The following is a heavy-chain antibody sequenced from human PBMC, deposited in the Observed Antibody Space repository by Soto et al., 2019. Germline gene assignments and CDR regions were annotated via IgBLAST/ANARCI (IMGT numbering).Heavy chain of an antibody. CDR2: IYSGGST. V-gene: IGHV3-66*01. J-gene: IGHJ4*02. Sequence: EVQLVESGGGLVQPGGSLRLSCAASGFTVSSNYMSWVRQAPGKGLEWVSVIYSGGSTYYADSVKGRFTISRDNSKNTLYLQMNSLRAEDTAVYYCARDYWVYGSGSYPNDYWGQGTLVTVSS. CDR1: GFTVSSNY. D-gene: IGHD3-10*01. CDR3: ARDYWVYGSGSYPNDY.